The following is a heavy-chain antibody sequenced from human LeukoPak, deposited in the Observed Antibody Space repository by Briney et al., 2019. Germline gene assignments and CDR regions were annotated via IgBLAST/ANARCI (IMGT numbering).Heavy chain of an antibody. CDR1: GGTFSSYA. J-gene: IGHJ4*02. D-gene: IGHD4-11*01. CDR2: IIPIFGTA. CDR3: ARDGTVTVDY. V-gene: IGHV1-69*05. Sequence: SVKVSCKASGGTFSSYAISWVRQAPGQGLEWMGGIIPIFGTANYAQKLQGRVTMTTDTSTSTAYMELRSLRSDDTAVYYCARDGTVTVDYWGQGTLVTVSS.